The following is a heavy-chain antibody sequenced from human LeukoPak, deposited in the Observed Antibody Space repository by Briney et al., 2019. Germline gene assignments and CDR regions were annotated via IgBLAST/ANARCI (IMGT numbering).Heavy chain of an antibody. J-gene: IGHJ6*02. CDR3: ARAEDSSGYYFRHYYGMDV. CDR2: ISSSGSTI. Sequence: GGSLRLSCAASGFTFSDYYMSWIRQAPGKGLEWVSYISSSGSTIYYADSVKGRFTISRDNAKNSLHLQMNSLRAEDTAVYYCARAEDSSGYYFRHYYGMDVWGQGTTVTVSS. V-gene: IGHV3-11*01. D-gene: IGHD3-22*01. CDR1: GFTFSDYY.